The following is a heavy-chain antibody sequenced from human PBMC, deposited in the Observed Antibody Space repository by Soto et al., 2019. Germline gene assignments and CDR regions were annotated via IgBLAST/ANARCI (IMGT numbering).Heavy chain of an antibody. V-gene: IGHV3-21*01. CDR2: ISSSSSYI. J-gene: IGHJ6*02. CDR1: GFTFSSYS. CDR3: ASLGGGSFHGDGMDV. D-gene: IGHD2-15*01. Sequence: PGGSLRLSCAASGFTFSSYSMNWVRQAPGKGLEWVSSISSSSSYIYYADSVKGRFTISRDNAKNSLYLQMNSLRAEDTAVYYCASLGGGSFHGDGMDVWGQGTTVTVSS.